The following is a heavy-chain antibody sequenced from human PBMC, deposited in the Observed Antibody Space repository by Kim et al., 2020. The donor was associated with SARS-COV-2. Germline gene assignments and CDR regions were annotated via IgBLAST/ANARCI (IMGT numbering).Heavy chain of an antibody. Sequence: KRRFTMSRDKSRNTLYLQMNSLRTEDTAVYYCARGMYDMVTPIQNYGMDVWGQGTTVTVSS. D-gene: IGHD3-9*01. V-gene: IGHV3-30*07. J-gene: IGHJ6*02. CDR3: ARGMYDMVTPIQNYGMDV.